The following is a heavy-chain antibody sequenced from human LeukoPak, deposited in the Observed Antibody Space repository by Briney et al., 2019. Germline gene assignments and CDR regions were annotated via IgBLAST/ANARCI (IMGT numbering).Heavy chain of an antibody. CDR3: ASNPTSYYFDY. J-gene: IGHJ4*02. CDR1: GFTFSSYE. V-gene: IGHV3-48*03. CDR2: ISSSGSTI. Sequence: PGGSLRLSCAASGFTFSSYEMNWVRQAPGKGLEWVSYISSSGSTIYCADSVKGRFTISRDNAKNSLYLQMNSLRAEDTAVYYCASNPTSYYFDYWGQGTLVTVSS.